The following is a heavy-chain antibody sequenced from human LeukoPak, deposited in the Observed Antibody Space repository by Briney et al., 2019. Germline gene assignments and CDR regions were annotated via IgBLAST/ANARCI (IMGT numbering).Heavy chain of an antibody. Sequence: SETLSLTCAVYGGSFSGYYWSRIRQPPGKGLEWIGEINHSGSTNYNPSLKSRVTISVDTSKNQFSLKLSSVTAADTAVYYCARVVEEYYDYIWGSYRTGPYYYFDYWGQGTLVTVSS. CDR2: INHSGST. CDR3: ARVVEEYYDYIWGSYRTGPYYYFDY. J-gene: IGHJ4*02. V-gene: IGHV4-34*01. CDR1: GGSFSGYY. D-gene: IGHD3-16*02.